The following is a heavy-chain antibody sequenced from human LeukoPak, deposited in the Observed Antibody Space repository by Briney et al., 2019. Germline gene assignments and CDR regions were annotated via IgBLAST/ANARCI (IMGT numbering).Heavy chain of an antibody. CDR2: ISYDGSNK. Sequence: GGSLRLSCAASGFTFSSYGMHWVRQAPGKGLEWVAVISYDGSNKYYADSVKGRFTISRDNSKNTLYLQMNSLRAEDTAVYYCAKVRDYVWGSYQNWGQGTLVTVSS. D-gene: IGHD3-16*02. J-gene: IGHJ4*02. V-gene: IGHV3-30*18. CDR3: AKVRDYVWGSYQN. CDR1: GFTFSSYG.